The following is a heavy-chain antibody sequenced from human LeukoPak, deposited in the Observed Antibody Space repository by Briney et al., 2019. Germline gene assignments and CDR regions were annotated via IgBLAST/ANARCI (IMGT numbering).Heavy chain of an antibody. CDR2: ISYDGSNK. Sequence: GGSLRLSCAASGFTFSSYAMHWVRQAPGKGLEWVAVISYDGSNKYYADSVKGRFTISRDNSKNTLYLQMNSLRAEDTAVYYCAKRVGRTGAFDIWGQGTMVTVSS. V-gene: IGHV3-30*01. CDR3: AKRVGRTGAFDI. CDR1: GFTFSSYA. D-gene: IGHD1-1*01. J-gene: IGHJ3*02.